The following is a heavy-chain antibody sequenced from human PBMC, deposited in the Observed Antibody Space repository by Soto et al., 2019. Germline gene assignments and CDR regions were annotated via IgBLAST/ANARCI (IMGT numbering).Heavy chain of an antibody. J-gene: IGHJ6*02. D-gene: IGHD5-12*01. Sequence: QITLKESGPTLVKPTQTLTLTCTFSGFSLSTSGVGVGWIRQPPGKAREWLALSYWDDGKRYSPSLKSKLTINKDTSKNQVVLTMTNMDPVDTATYYCAHINKWLRLVVNYYYYGMDVLGQGTTVTVSS. CDR1: GFSLSTSGVG. CDR3: AHINKWLRLVVNYYYYGMDV. CDR2: SYWDDGK. V-gene: IGHV2-5*02.